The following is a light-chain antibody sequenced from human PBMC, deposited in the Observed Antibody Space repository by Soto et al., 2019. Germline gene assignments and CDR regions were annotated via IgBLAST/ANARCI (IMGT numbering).Light chain of an antibody. Sequence: DIQMTQSPSTLSASVGDRVTITCRASQSISSWLAWYQQKPGKAPKLLIYDASSMESGVPSRFSGSGSGTEFTLTISSLKPDDFATYYCQQYQSYSRTFGHGTKVDI. CDR1: QSISSW. V-gene: IGKV1-5*01. J-gene: IGKJ1*01. CDR2: DAS. CDR3: QQYQSYSRT.